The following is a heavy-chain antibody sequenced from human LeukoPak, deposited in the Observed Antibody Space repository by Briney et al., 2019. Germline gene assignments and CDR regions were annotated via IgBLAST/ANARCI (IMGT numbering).Heavy chain of an antibody. Sequence: GGSLRLSCAASGFTFSSYAMSWVRQAPGKGLEWVSSISSSSSYIYYADSVKGRSTISRDNAKNSLYLQMNSLRAEDTAVYYCARRRSGYYSDYWGQGTLVTVSS. CDR1: GFTFSSYA. CDR3: ARRRSGYYSDY. J-gene: IGHJ4*02. D-gene: IGHD3-22*01. V-gene: IGHV3-21*01. CDR2: ISSSSSYI.